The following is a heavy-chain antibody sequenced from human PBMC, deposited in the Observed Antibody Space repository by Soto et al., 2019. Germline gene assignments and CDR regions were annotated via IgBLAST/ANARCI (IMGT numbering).Heavy chain of an antibody. CDR1: GFTFSSYA. CDR2: ISGSGGST. D-gene: IGHD6-13*01. V-gene: IGHV3-23*01. J-gene: IGHJ4*02. Sequence: EVQLLETGGGLVQPGGSLRLSCAASGFTFSSYAMSWVRQAPGKGLEWVSAISGSGGSTYYADSVKGRFTISRDNSKNTLYLQMNSLRAEDTAVYYCANTLIAAAAPGYFDYWGQGTLVTVSS. CDR3: ANTLIAAAAPGYFDY.